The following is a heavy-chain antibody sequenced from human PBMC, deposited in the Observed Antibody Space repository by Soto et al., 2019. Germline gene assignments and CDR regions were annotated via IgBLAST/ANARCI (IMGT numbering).Heavy chain of an antibody. CDR2: IKHDGSEK. CDR1: GFTFSSYW. V-gene: IGHV3-7*03. D-gene: IGHD2-21*01. Sequence: GGSLRLSCAASGFTFSSYWMSCVRQAPGKGLEWFANIKHDGSEKYYVDSVKGRFTFSRDNAKNSLYLQMNSLRAEDTAVYYCARDVEKLWVSGDPDYYYGMHVSGQANTVTVSS. CDR3: ARDVEKLWVSGDPDYYYGMHV. J-gene: IGHJ6*02.